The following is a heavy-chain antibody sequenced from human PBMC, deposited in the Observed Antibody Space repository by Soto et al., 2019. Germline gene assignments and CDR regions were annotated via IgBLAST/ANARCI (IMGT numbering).Heavy chain of an antibody. CDR3: SRDPRLADY. D-gene: IGHD6-25*01. V-gene: IGHV3-11*01. Sequence: LRLSCAASGFTFSDHYMTWIRQAPGKGPEWLSYISGGGDIISYADSVKGRFTISRDNAKRSLYLQMNSLTVEDTAVYYCSRDPRLADYWGQGTLVTVSS. J-gene: IGHJ4*02. CDR1: GFTFSDHY. CDR2: ISGGGDII.